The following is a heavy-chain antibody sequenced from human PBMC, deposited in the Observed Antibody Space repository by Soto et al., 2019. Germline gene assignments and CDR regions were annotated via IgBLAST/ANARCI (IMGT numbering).Heavy chain of an antibody. CDR1: GFTFSSYA. V-gene: IGHV3-23*01. Sequence: EVQLLESGGGLVQPGGSLRLSCAASGFTFSSYAMSWVRHAPGKGLEWVSVISSSGGSTYYADSVKGRFTISRDNSKNTLYLQMNSLRAEDTAVYYCAKGGSSYYFDYWGQGTLVTVSS. CDR3: AKGGSSYYFDY. CDR2: ISSSGGST. J-gene: IGHJ4*02. D-gene: IGHD2-15*01.